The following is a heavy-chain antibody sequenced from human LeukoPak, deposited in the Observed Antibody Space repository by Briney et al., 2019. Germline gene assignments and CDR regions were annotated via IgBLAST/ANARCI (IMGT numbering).Heavy chain of an antibody. D-gene: IGHD5-24*01. CDR1: GFTFNSFS. V-gene: IGHV3-21*04. J-gene: IGHJ4*02. Sequence: GGSLRLSCAASGFTFNSFSMNWVRQAPGKGLEWVSSISSSTIYTYYADSVKGRFTISRDNAKNSLYLQMNSLRAEDTALYYCAKGLATIVDWGQGTLVTVSS. CDR3: AKGLATIVD. CDR2: ISSSTIYT.